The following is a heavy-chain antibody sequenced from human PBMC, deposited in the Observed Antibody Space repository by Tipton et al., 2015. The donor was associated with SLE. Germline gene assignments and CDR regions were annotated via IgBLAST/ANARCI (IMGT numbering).Heavy chain of an antibody. J-gene: IGHJ3*02. CDR2: IYYSGST. CDR1: GGSISSSSYY. V-gene: IGHV4-61*05. CDR3: ARHRPPDSSGRGAFDI. Sequence: TLSLTCTVSGGSISSSSYYWGWIRQPPGKGLEWIGYIYYSGSTNYNPSLKSRVTISVDTSKNQFSLKLSSVTAADTAVYYCARHRPPDSSGRGAFDIWGQGTMVTVSS. D-gene: IGHD6-19*01.